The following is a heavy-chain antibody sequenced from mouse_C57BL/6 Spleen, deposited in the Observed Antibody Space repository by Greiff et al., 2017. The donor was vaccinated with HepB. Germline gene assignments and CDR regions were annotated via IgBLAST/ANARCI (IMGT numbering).Heavy chain of an antibody. CDR3: ARGGTVVVDYFDY. D-gene: IGHD1-1*01. V-gene: IGHV1-55*01. CDR2: IYPGSGST. J-gene: IGHJ2*01. Sequence: VQLQQPGAELVKPGASVKMSCKASGYTFTSYWITWVKQRPGQGLEWIGDIYPGSGSTNYNEKFKSKATLTLDTSSSTAYMQLSSLTSEDSAVYYCARGGTVVVDYFDYWGQGTTLTVSS. CDR1: GYTFTSYW.